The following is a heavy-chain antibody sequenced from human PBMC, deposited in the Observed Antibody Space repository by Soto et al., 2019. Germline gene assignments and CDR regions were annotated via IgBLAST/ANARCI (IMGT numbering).Heavy chain of an antibody. CDR2: ISGSGDET. V-gene: IGHV3-23*01. CDR3: AKHGDYGKYVYYIDV. CDR1: GFTFSNYA. J-gene: IGHJ6*03. Sequence: GGSLRLSCAASGFTFSNYAMTWVRQAPGKGLEWVSDISGSGDETYHPDSVTGRFTSSSDNSNNTLYLQMDSLRAEDTALYYWAKHGDYGKYVYYIDVWGKGTTVTVSS. D-gene: IGHD3-10*01.